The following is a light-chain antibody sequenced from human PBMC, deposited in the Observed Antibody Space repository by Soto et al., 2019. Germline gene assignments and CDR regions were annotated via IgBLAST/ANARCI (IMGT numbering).Light chain of an antibody. CDR1: SGYSNYK. CDR2: VGTGGIVA. Sequence: QSVLTQPPSASASLGASVTLTCTLSSGYSNYKVDWYQRRPGKGPRFVMRVGTGGIVASKGDGIPDRFSVLGSGLNRYLTIQNIQEEDESDYQCGAVHGSRSNFDSKRVFGGGTKLTVL. CDR3: GAVHGSRSNFDSKRV. J-gene: IGLJ3*02. V-gene: IGLV9-49*01.